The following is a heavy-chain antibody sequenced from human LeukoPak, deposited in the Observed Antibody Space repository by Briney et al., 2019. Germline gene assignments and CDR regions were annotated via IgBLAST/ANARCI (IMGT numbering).Heavy chain of an antibody. CDR3: AREKPHPDYYYGMDV. V-gene: IGHV3-53*04. J-gene: IGHJ6*02. Sequence: PGGSLRLSCAASGFTFSSNYMSWVRQAPGKGLEWVSVIYSGGSTYYADSVKGRFTISRHNSKNTLYLQMNSLRAEDTAVYYCAREKPHPDYYYGMDVWGQGTTVTVSS. CDR1: GFTFSSNY. CDR2: IYSGGST.